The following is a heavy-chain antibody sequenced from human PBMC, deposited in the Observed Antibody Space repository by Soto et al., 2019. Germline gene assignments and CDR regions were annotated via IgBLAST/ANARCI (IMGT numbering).Heavy chain of an antibody. CDR1: GFTFSSYW. CDR3: ARDSLYYDFWSGYPLGMDV. J-gene: IGHJ6*02. D-gene: IGHD3-3*01. V-gene: IGHV3-7*01. CDR2: IKQDGSEK. Sequence: GGSLRLSCAASGFTFSSYWMSWVRQAPGKGLEWVANIKQDGSEKYYVDSVKGRFTISRDNAKNSLYLQMNSLRAEDTAVYYCARDSLYYDFWSGYPLGMDVWGQGTTVTVS.